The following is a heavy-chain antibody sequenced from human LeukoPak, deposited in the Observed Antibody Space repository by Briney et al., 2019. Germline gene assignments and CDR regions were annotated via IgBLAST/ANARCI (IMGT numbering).Heavy chain of an antibody. CDR2: INHSGST. D-gene: IGHD6-13*01. Sequence: SETLSLTCAVYGGSFSGYYWSWIRQPPGKGLEWIGEINHSGSTNYNPSLKSRVTISADTSKNQFSLKLSSVTAADTAVYYCASLAAAGATNWFDPWGQGTLVTVSS. J-gene: IGHJ5*02. CDR1: GGSFSGYY. CDR3: ASLAAAGATNWFDP. V-gene: IGHV4-34*01.